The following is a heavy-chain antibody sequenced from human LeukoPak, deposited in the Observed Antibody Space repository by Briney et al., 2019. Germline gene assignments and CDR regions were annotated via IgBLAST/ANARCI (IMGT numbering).Heavy chain of an antibody. CDR1: GYTFTSYG. CDR2: INPNSGGT. D-gene: IGHD3-3*01. J-gene: IGHJ4*02. Sequence: ASVKVSCKASGYTFTSYGISWVRQAPGQGLEWMGWINPNSGGTNYAQKFQGRVTMTRDTSISTVYMELSRLRSDDTAVYYCARVPDFWSGYYYFDYWGQGTLVTVSS. V-gene: IGHV1-2*02. CDR3: ARVPDFWSGYYYFDY.